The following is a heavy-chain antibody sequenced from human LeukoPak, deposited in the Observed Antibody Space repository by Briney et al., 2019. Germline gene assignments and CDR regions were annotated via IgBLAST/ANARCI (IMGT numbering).Heavy chain of an antibody. CDR3: ARAYSERYGLGYYYMDL. J-gene: IGHJ6*03. CDR1: GFTFSSYG. CDR2: NSRSSSYI. Sequence: GGSLRLSCAASGFTFSSYGMHWVRQAPGRGVEWVSSNSRSSSYIYYADSVKGRFTISRDNAKNSLYLQMNSLRVEDTAVYYCARAYSERYGLGYYYMDLWGKGTTVTVSS. D-gene: IGHD1-26*01. V-gene: IGHV3-21*01.